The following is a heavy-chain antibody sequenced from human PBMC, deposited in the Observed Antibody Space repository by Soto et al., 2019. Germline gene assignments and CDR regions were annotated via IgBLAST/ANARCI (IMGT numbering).Heavy chain of an antibody. CDR1: GFTFSSYA. Sequence: EVQLLESGGDLVQPGESLRLSFAASGFTFSSYAMSWVRQAPGKGLEWISGISGSDGSTYYADSVKGRFTISRDNSNTLSLQMNSLRAEDTAVYYCAKMGGDYVTRRVRGAVHYFDYWGQGTLVTVSS. CDR3: AKMGGDYVTRRVRGAVHYFDY. CDR2: ISGSDGST. V-gene: IGHV3-23*01. J-gene: IGHJ4*02. D-gene: IGHD4-17*01.